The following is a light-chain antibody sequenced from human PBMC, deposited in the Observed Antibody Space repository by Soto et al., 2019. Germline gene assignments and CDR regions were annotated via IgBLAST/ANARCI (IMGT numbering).Light chain of an antibody. CDR1: QRITTY. J-gene: IGKJ2*01. V-gene: IGKV1-39*01. CDR3: QQTYSTPYT. CDR2: TSG. Sequence: QMTQSPSSLSASVGDRVTITCRASQRITTYLNWYQQKPGEAPKLLISTSGTLQRGVPSRFSGSGSGTDLTLPFTAIRPYDFATHFCQQTYSTPYTFGQGTKLEIK.